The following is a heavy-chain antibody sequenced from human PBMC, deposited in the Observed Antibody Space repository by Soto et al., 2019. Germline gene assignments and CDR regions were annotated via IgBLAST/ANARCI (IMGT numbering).Heavy chain of an antibody. CDR1: GGSFSGYY. D-gene: IGHD3-16*01. J-gene: IGHJ6*02. V-gene: IGHV4-34*01. CDR3: ARNCGGGRPRNQYYYYHYGMDV. Sequence: SETLSLTCAVYGGSFSGYYWSWIRQPPGKGLEWIGEINHSGSTNYNPSFKSRVTISVDTSKNQFSLKLSSVTAADTAVYYCARNCGGGRPRNQYYYYHYGMDVWGQGTTVTVSS. CDR2: INHSGST.